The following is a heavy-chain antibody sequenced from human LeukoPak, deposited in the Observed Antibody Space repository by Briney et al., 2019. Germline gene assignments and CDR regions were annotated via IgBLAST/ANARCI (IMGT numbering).Heavy chain of an antibody. Sequence: SGGSLRLSCAASGFTFSSYAMSWVRQAPGKGLDWVSAISGSGGSTYYADSVKGRFTISRDNSKNTLYLQMNSLRAEDTAVYYCAKDIKYFDSKYDYWGQGTLVTVSS. CDR3: AKDIKYFDSKYDY. CDR2: ISGSGGST. D-gene: IGHD3-9*01. V-gene: IGHV3-23*01. CDR1: GFTFSSYA. J-gene: IGHJ4*02.